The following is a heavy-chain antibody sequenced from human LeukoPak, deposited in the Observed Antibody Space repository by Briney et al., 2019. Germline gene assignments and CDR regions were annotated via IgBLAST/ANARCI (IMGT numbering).Heavy chain of an antibody. Sequence: ASVKVSCKASGYTFTSYYMHWVRQAPGQGLEWMGIINPSGGSTSHAQKFQGRVTMTRNTSISTAYMELSSLRSEDTAVYYCARGDTIFGVVITLSYGMDVWGQGTTVTVSS. CDR1: GYTFTSYY. J-gene: IGHJ6*02. D-gene: IGHD3-3*01. V-gene: IGHV1-46*01. CDR2: INPSGGST. CDR3: ARGDTIFGVVITLSYGMDV.